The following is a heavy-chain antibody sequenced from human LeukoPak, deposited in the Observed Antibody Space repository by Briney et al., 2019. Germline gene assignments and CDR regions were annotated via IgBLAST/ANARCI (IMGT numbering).Heavy chain of an antibody. CDR1: GGSISSGTYY. J-gene: IGHJ3*02. CDR2: IYNSGST. CDR3: ARDTTVTKDAFDI. V-gene: IGHV4-61*02. Sequence: SETLSLTCTVSGGSISSGTYYWSWIRKPAGKGLEWIGRIYNSGSTKYNPSLRSRVTMSVDTSKNQFSLKLSSVTAADTAVYYCARDTTVTKDAFDIWGQGTMVTVSS. D-gene: IGHD4-17*01.